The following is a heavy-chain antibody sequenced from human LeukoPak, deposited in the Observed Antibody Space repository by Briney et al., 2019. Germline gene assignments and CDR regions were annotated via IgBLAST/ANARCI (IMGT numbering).Heavy chain of an antibody. D-gene: IGHD3-10*01. CDR3: PKRGGVIREIIVSGYRTEAYHYDD. CDR1: GFTFSDFY. J-gene: IGHJ4*02. Sequence: PGGSLRLSCSVSGFTFSDFYMSWIPEATEKGVECGSYISSNGSTIYYARSAKGRFTISINSFLNTVYLQLNSLRAEERPVYFCPKRGGVIREIIVSGYRTEAYHYDDWGQATVVTVSS. V-gene: IGHV3-11*01. CDR2: ISSNGSTI.